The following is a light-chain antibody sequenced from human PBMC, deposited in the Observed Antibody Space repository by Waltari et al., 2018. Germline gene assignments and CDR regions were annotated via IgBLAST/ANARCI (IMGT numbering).Light chain of an antibody. CDR1: PSISRY. Sequence: EIMLTQSPVSLSLSPGERATLSCRASPSISRYLAWYQQKPGQAPRLLIYGASNRATGIPPRFSGSGSGTDFSLTISGLEPEDSAVYYCQHHFRLPATFGQGTKVEIK. J-gene: IGKJ1*01. V-gene: IGKV3-20*01. CDR2: GAS. CDR3: QHHFRLPAT.